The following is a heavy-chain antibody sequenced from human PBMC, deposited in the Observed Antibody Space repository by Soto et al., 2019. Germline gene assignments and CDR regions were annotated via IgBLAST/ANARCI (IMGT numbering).Heavy chain of an antibody. CDR1: GGSTSSDNY. CDR3: ARLRDGYNHVNFDY. V-gene: IGHV4-30-4*01. D-gene: IGHD5-12*01. Sequence: SETLSLTCTVSGGSTSSDNYWSWIRQPPGKGLEWIGHIYYSGNTDYNPSLKSRVTISVDTSKNQFSLKLSSVTAADTAVYYCARLRDGYNHVNFDYWGPGTLVTVSS. CDR2: IYYSGNT. J-gene: IGHJ4*02.